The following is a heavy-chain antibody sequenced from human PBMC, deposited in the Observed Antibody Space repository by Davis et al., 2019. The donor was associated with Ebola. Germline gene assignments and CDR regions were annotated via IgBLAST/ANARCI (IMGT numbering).Heavy chain of an antibody. CDR1: GGSFSGYY. CDR2: IYYSGST. J-gene: IGHJ4*02. CDR3: ARGLRCDY. Sequence: MPSETLSLTCAVYGGSFSGYYWSWIRQPPGKGLEWIGYIYYSGSTNYNPSLKSRVTISVDTSKNQFSLKLSSVTAADTAVYYCARGLRCDYWGQGTLVTVSS. V-gene: IGHV4-59*01. D-gene: IGHD4-17*01.